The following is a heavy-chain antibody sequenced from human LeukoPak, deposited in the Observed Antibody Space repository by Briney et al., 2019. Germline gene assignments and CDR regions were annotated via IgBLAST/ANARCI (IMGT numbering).Heavy chain of an antibody. J-gene: IGHJ4*02. CDR3: ARGGRAGYYDSAGETKDDY. V-gene: IGHV4-59*01. CDR2: IYYSGST. D-gene: IGHD3-22*01. Sequence: SETLSLTCTVSGGSISSYYWSWIRQPPGKGLEWIGYIYYSGSTNYNPSLKSRVTISVDTSKNQFSLKLSSVTAADTAVYYCARGGRAGYYDSAGETKDDYWGQGTLVTVSS. CDR1: GGSISSYY.